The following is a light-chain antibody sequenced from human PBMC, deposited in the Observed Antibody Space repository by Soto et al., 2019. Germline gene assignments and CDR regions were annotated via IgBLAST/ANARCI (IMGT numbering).Light chain of an antibody. CDR2: LGS. Sequence: DIVMTQSPLSLPVTPGEPASISCRSSQRLLHKNGYTYLDWYLQKPGQSPQLLIYLGSNRASGVPDRFSGSGSGTDFTLKISRVEAEDVGVYYCMQALQPPWTFGQGTKVEIK. CDR1: QRLLHKNGYTY. V-gene: IGKV2-28*01. J-gene: IGKJ1*01. CDR3: MQALQPPWT.